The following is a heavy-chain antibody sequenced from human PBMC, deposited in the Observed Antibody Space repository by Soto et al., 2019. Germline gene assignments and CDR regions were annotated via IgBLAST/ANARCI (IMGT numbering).Heavy chain of an antibody. Sequence: SVKVSCKASGGTFSSYAISWVRQAPGQGLEWMGGIIPIFGTANYAQKFQGRVTITADESTSTAYMELSSLRSEDTAVYYCASPGIAAAGKGPYYYGMDVWGQGTTVTVSS. CDR3: ASPGIAAAGKGPYYYGMDV. V-gene: IGHV1-69*13. D-gene: IGHD6-13*01. J-gene: IGHJ6*02. CDR2: IIPIFGTA. CDR1: GGTFSSYA.